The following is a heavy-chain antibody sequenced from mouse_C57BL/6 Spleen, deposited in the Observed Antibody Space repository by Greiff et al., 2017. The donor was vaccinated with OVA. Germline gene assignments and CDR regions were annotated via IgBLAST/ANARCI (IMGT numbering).Heavy chain of an antibody. CDR2: ILPGSGST. Sequence: QVQLQQSGAELMKPGASVKLSCKATGYTFTGYWIEWVKQRPGHGLEWIGEILPGSGSTNYNEKFKGKATFTADTSSNTASMQLSSLSTEDSAIYYCARALYYGSSYWYFDVWGTGTTVTVSS. D-gene: IGHD1-1*01. J-gene: IGHJ1*03. V-gene: IGHV1-9*01. CDR1: GYTFTGYW. CDR3: ARALYYGSSYWYFDV.